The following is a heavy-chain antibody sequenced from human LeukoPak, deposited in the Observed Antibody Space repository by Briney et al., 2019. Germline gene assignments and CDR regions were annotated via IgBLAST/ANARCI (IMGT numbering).Heavy chain of an antibody. D-gene: IGHD1-1*01. CDR1: GFTFSSYA. Sequence: GGSLRLSCAASGFTFSSYAMGWVRQAPGKGLEWVSSISGSGDTTYYADSVKGRFTISRDNSKNTLYLRMKSLRAEDTAVYFCAKHQLVGPCYFDYWGQGTLVTVSS. J-gene: IGHJ4*02. V-gene: IGHV3-23*01. CDR2: ISGSGDTT. CDR3: AKHQLVGPCYFDY.